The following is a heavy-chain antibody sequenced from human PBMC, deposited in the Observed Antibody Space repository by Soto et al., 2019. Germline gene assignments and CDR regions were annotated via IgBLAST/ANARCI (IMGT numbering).Heavy chain of an antibody. CDR2: ISKDGTKE. Sequence: GGSLRLSYAASGFTFSSYGTHWVRQAPGKGLEWVAVISKDGTKEYYADSVKGRFTISRDNSKNTLYLQMNSLRAEDTAVYYCVRGAVEYQLHYYYYGMDVWGPGTTVTVSS. CDR3: VRGAVEYQLHYYYYGMDV. CDR1: GFTFSSYG. V-gene: IGHV3-30*03. J-gene: IGHJ6*02. D-gene: IGHD2-2*01.